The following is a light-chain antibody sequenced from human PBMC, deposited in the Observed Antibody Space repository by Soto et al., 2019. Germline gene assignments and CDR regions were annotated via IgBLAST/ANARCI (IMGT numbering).Light chain of an antibody. CDR3: QQCDNWPRT. Sequence: EIVMTQSPATLSVSPGERATLSCRASQSVGNNLAWYQQKPGQAPRLLIHGASTRATGIPARFSGSGSGTELTLTISGLQSEDFAVYYCQQCDNWPRTFGQGTTVEIK. CDR2: GAS. J-gene: IGKJ1*01. V-gene: IGKV3-15*01. CDR1: QSVGNN.